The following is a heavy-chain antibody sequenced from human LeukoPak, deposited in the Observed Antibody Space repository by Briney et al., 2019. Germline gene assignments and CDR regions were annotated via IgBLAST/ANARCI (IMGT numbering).Heavy chain of an antibody. D-gene: IGHD6-19*01. CDR2: IYSGGST. J-gene: IGHJ4*02. V-gene: IGHV3-66*01. Sequence: PGGSLRLSCAASGFTVSTKYMSWVRQAPGKGLEWVSVIYSGGSTEYADSVKGRFTIFRDNSKNTLYLQMNSLRAEDTAVYYCARDHEAAGVAVPGTAGGYIDYWGQGTLVTVPS. CDR3: ARDHEAAGVAVPGTAGGYIDY. CDR1: GFTVSTKY.